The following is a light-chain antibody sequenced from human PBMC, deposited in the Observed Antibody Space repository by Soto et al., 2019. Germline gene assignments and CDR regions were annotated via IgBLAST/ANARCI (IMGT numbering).Light chain of an antibody. J-gene: IGKJ1*01. V-gene: IGKV3-15*01. CDR2: GAS. CDR3: QQYNSSPPWT. CDR1: QSVSSN. Sequence: EIVMTQSPATLSVSPGERATLSCRASQSVSSNLAWFQQKPGQAPRLLIFGASTRATGIPARFSGSGSGTDFTLTISSLQSEDFAVYYCQQYNSSPPWTFGQGTKVEIK.